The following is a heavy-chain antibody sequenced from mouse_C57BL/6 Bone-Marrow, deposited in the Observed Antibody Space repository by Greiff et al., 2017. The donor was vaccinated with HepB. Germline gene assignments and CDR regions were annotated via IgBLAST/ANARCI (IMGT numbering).Heavy chain of an antibody. Sequence: VQLQQSATVLARPGASVKMSCKTSGYTFTSYWMHWVKQRPGQGLEWIGAIYPGNSDTSYNQKFKGKAKLTAVTSASTAYMELSSLTTEDSAVYYCTRREGTDFDYWGQGTTLTVSS. CDR3: TRREGTDFDY. CDR2: IYPGNSDT. CDR1: GYTFTSYW. J-gene: IGHJ2*01. D-gene: IGHD3-3*01. V-gene: IGHV1-5*01.